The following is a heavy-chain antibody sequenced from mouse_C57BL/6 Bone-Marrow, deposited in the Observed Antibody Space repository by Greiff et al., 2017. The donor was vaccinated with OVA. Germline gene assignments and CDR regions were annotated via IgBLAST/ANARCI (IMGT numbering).Heavy chain of an antibody. CDR3: ASDGSSYYYFDY. D-gene: IGHD1-1*01. CDR1: GFTFSDYG. V-gene: IGHV5-17*01. Sequence: DVKLVESGGGLVKPGGSLKLSCAASGFTFSDYGMHWVRQAPEKGLEWVAYISSGSSTIYYADTVKGRFTISRDNAKNTLFLPMTSLRSEDTAMYYCASDGSSYYYFDYWGQGTTLTVSS. CDR2: ISSGSSTI. J-gene: IGHJ2*01.